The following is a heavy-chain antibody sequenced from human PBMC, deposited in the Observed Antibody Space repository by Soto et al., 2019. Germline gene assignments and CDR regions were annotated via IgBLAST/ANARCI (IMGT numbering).Heavy chain of an antibody. CDR3: ACGHNIAASGREY. CDR1: GGSFSGYY. V-gene: IGHV4-34*01. Sequence: QVQLQQWGAGLLKTSETLSLTCAVYGGSFSGYYWSWIRQPPGKGLEWIGAVNHSGSTKYNPSLKCRITISVETYKIQLSLKLSSVSATVTSLYYCACGHNIAASGREYWGHGTLVTVSS. D-gene: IGHD6-13*01. CDR2: VNHSGST. J-gene: IGHJ4*01.